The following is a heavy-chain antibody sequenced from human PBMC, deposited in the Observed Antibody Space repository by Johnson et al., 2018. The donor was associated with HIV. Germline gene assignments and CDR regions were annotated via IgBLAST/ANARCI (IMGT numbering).Heavy chain of an antibody. CDR3: ARVGQKLVPVPRGAFDI. D-gene: IGHD6-6*01. V-gene: IGHV3-30*04. CDR2: ISYDGSNK. CDR1: GFTFRNYA. Sequence: QVQLVESGGGVVQPGTSLRLSCAASGFTFRNYAMHWVRQAPGKGLEWVAVISYDGSNKYYADSVKGRFTISRDNSKNTLSLQMNSPRVDDTAIYYCARVGQKLVPVPRGAFDIWGQGTMVTVSS. J-gene: IGHJ3*02.